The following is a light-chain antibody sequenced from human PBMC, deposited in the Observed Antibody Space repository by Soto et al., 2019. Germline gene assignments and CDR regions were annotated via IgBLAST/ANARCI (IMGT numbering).Light chain of an antibody. J-gene: IGLJ2*01. CDR2: EVS. Sequence: QSALTQPASVSGSPGQSITISCTGTSSDVGAYNYVSWYQQHPGKAPQLMISEVSNRPSGVSNRFSGSKSGNTASLTISGLQAEDEADYYCSSYTTTRTLVFGGGTKLTVL. CDR1: SSDVGAYNY. V-gene: IGLV2-14*01. CDR3: SSYTTTRTLV.